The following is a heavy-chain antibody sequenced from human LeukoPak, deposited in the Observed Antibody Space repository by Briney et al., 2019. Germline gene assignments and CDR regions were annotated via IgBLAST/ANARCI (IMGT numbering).Heavy chain of an antibody. Sequence: GGSLRLSCAASGYTFSRYWMHWVRQGPGKGLVWVAVLYKGENTFYADPVKGRFTISRDNSKNTVYLQMNSLRAEDAAVYYCVRVPGATWGQGTLVTVSS. D-gene: IGHD3-10*01. CDR2: LYKGENT. CDR3: VRVPGAT. V-gene: IGHV3-53*01. J-gene: IGHJ5*02. CDR1: GYTFSRYW.